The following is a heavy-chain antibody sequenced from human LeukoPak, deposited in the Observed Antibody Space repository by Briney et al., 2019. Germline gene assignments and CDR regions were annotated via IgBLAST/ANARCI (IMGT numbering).Heavy chain of an antibody. CDR2: IRSSGSDI. J-gene: IGHJ4*02. D-gene: IGHD5-18*01. Sequence: PGGSLRLSCVASGFTFNTYEMNWVRQAPGRGLEWVSNIRSSGSDINYADSVKGRFTISRDDAKNSMYLHMNSLRAEDTAVYYCARGGGFSYGSNFYFDYWGQRTLVTVSS. V-gene: IGHV3-48*03. CDR1: GFTFNTYE. CDR3: ARGGGFSYGSNFYFDY.